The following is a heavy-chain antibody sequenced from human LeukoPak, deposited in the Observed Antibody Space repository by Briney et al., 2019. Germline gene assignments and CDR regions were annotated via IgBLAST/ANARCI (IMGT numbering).Heavy chain of an antibody. Sequence: GGSLRLSCVVSGFTVSSNYMSWVRQAPGKGLEWVSSISSSSSYIYYADSVKGRFTISRDNAKNSLYLQMNSLRAEDTAVYYCARDREGHYYDSSGPNWGQGTLVTVSS. CDR3: ARDREGHYYDSSGPN. D-gene: IGHD3-22*01. CDR1: GFTVSSNY. J-gene: IGHJ4*02. V-gene: IGHV3-21*01. CDR2: ISSSSSYI.